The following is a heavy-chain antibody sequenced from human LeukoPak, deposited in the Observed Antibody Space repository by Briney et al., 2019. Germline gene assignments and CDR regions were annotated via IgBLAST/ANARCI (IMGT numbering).Heavy chain of an antibody. CDR3: ARGQNDYGDWFDP. Sequence: PGGSLRLSCAASGFTFSSYSMNWVRQAPGEGLEWVSSISSSSSYIYYADSVKGRFTISRDNAKNSLYLQMNSLRAEDTAVYYCARGQNDYGDWFDPWGQGTLVTVSS. CDR1: GFTFSSYS. D-gene: IGHD4-17*01. CDR2: ISSSSSYI. J-gene: IGHJ5*02. V-gene: IGHV3-21*01.